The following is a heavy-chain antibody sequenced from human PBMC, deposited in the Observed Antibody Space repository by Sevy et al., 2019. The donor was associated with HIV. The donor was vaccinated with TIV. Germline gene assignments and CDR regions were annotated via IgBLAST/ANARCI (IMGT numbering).Heavy chain of an antibody. CDR2: ISGGGGST. J-gene: IGHJ3*02. D-gene: IGHD5-12*01. Sequence: GGSLRLSCAASGFTFSSYAMSWVRQAPGKGLEWVSAISGGGGSTFYADSVKGRVTISRDNSKNTLHLIMNSLRAEDTAVYYCAKESREGYNFIGTVAFDIWGQGTMVTVS. CDR1: GFTFSSYA. V-gene: IGHV3-23*01. CDR3: AKESREGYNFIGTVAFDI.